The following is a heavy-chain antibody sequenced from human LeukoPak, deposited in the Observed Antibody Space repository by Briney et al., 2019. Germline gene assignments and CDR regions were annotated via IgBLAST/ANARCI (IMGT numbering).Heavy chain of an antibody. J-gene: IGHJ4*02. CDR1: GFTVSSNY. CDR2: ISGSGGST. V-gene: IGHV3-23*01. Sequence: GGSLRLSCAASGFTVSSNYMSWVRQAPGKGLEWVSAISGSGGSTYYADSVKGRFTISRDNSKNTLYLQMNSLRAEDTAVYYCAKVVDWLTPMFDYWGQGTLVTVSS. D-gene: IGHD5-12*01. CDR3: AKVVDWLTPMFDY.